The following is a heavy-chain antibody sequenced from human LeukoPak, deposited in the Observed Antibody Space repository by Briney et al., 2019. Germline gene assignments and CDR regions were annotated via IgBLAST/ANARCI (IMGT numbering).Heavy chain of an antibody. Sequence: GGSLRLSRAASGFTFSSYAMSCVRQAPGRGLEWVSAISGSGGSTYYTDPVKGRFTISRDNSKNTLYLQMNSLRAEDTAVYYCPKVPSRNPWVPLQYYFDFWGKGTLVTVS. CDR3: PKVPSRNPWVPLQYYFDF. CDR2: ISGSGGST. J-gene: IGHJ4*02. V-gene: IGHV3-23*01. CDR1: GFTFSSYA. D-gene: IGHD5-24*01.